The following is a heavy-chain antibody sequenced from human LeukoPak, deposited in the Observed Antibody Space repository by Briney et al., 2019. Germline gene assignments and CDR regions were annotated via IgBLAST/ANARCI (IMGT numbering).Heavy chain of an antibody. CDR3: AGSSWNYYYYMDV. V-gene: IGHV4-59*01. Sequence: SETLSLTCTHSGGSLSSYYWSWIRQPPGEGLEWIGYIYYSGITNYNPSLKSRVTISVDTSNNQFSLKLSSVTAADTAVYYCAGSSWNYYYYMDVWGKGTTVTVSS. J-gene: IGHJ6*03. D-gene: IGHD6-13*01. CDR1: GGSLSSYY. CDR2: IYYSGIT.